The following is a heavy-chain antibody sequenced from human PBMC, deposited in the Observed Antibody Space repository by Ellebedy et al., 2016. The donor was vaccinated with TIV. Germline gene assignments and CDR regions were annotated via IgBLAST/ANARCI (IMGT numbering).Heavy chain of an antibody. V-gene: IGHV3-66*02. CDR3: AKEVGDDSSTYYPSY. J-gene: IGHJ4*02. Sequence: GESLKISCAASGFTVSTHYMSWVRQAPGKVLEWVSSITESGGNTYYADSVKGRFTISRDNSKNTVYLQMNSLGAEDTAVYYCAKEVGDDSSTYYPSYWGQGTLVTVSS. D-gene: IGHD3-22*01. CDR1: GFTVSTHY. CDR2: ITESGGNT.